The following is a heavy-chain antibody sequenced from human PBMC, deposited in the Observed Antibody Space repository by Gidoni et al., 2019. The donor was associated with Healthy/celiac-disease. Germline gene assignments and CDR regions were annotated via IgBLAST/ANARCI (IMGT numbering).Heavy chain of an antibody. D-gene: IGHD3-22*01. CDR3: AKDLIHYYDSSGQGAPFDY. J-gene: IGHJ4*02. CDR1: GFTFSSYA. Sequence: EVQLLESGGGLVQPGGSLRLSCAASGFTFSSYAMSWVRQAPGKGLEWVAAISGSGGSTYYADSVKGRFTISRDNSKNTLYLQMNSLRAEDTAVYYCAKDLIHYYDSSGQGAPFDYWGQGTLVTVSS. V-gene: IGHV3-23*01. CDR2: ISGSGGST.